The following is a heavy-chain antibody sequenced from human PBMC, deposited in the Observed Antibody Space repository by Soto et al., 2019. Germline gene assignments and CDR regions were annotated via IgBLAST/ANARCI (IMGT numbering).Heavy chain of an antibody. D-gene: IGHD3-22*01. CDR3: ARQGVNYYDSSGYYYVGAFDI. CDR1: GGSISNYY. Sequence: PSDTLSLTCTVSGGSISNYYWSWIRHPPGKKLEWIGYIYYSGSTNYNPSLKSRVTISVDTSKNQFSLKLSSVTAADTAVYYCARQGVNYYDSSGYYYVGAFDIWGQGTMVTVS. V-gene: IGHV4-59*08. CDR2: IYYSGST. J-gene: IGHJ3*02.